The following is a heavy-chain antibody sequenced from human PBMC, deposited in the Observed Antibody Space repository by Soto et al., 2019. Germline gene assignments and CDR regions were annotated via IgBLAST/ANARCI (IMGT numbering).Heavy chain of an antibody. V-gene: IGHV3-13*01. D-gene: IGHD2-15*01. CDR1: GFTFSSYD. Sequence: PGGSLRLSCAASGFTFSSYDMHWVCQATGKGLEWVSAIGTAGDTYYPGSVKGRFTISRENAKNSLYLQMNSLRAGDTAVYYCARGSPPRYCSGGSCYSTYYYYGMDVWGQGTTVTVSS. CDR2: IGTAGDT. J-gene: IGHJ6*02. CDR3: ARGSPPRYCSGGSCYSTYYYYGMDV.